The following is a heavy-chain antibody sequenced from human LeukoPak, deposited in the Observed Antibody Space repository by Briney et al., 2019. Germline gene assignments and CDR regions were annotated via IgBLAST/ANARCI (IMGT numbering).Heavy chain of an antibody. V-gene: IGHV1-2*02. CDR1: GYTXTGYY. Sequence: ASVKVSCKASGYTXTGYYMHGVQQAPGQGLEWMGWINPNSGGTNYAQKFQGRVTMTRDTSISTVYMELSRLRSDDTAVYYCASVVAPIYYYYYGMDVWGQGTTVTVSS. CDR3: ASVVAPIYYYYYGMDV. J-gene: IGHJ6*02. D-gene: IGHD2-2*01. CDR2: INPNSGGT.